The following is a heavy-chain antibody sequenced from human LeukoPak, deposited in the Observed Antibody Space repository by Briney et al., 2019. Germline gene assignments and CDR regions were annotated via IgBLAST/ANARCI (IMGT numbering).Heavy chain of an antibody. CDR1: GGSISSGSYY. CDR3: ARDRPDVKWLLLRGAFDI. Sequence: SETLSLTCTVSGGSISSGSYYWSWIRQPAGKGLEWIGRIYTSGSTNYNPSLKSRVTISVDTSKNQFSLKLSSVTAADTAVYYCARDRPDVKWLLLRGAFDIWSQGTMVTVSS. J-gene: IGHJ3*02. D-gene: IGHD3-22*01. CDR2: IYTSGST. V-gene: IGHV4-61*02.